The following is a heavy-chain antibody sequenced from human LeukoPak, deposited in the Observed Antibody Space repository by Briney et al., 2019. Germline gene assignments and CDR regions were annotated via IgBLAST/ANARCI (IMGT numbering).Heavy chain of an antibody. D-gene: IGHD5-12*01. V-gene: IGHV4-59*08. Sequence: SETLSLTCTVSGGSISSYYWSWIRQPPGKELEWIGYIYSSGSTNYNPSLKSRVTISVDTSKNQFSLKLTSVTAADTAVYYCARHTKERGYDGYNDYWGQGALVTVSS. CDR3: ARHTKERGYDGYNDY. CDR2: IYSSGST. J-gene: IGHJ4*02. CDR1: GGSISSYY.